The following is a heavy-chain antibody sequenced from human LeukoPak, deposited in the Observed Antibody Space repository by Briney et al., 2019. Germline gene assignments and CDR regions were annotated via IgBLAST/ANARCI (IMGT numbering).Heavy chain of an antibody. CDR1: GGSMSSGGYY. J-gene: IGHJ6*02. CDR3: ARDIVVVPAASGPYGMDV. D-gene: IGHD2-2*01. Sequence: SETLSLTCTVSGGSMSSGGYYWSWIRQHPGKGLEWIGYIYYSGSTYYNPSLKSRVTISVDTSKNQFSLKLSSVTAADTAVYYCARDIVVVPAASGPYGMDVWGQGTTVTVSS. CDR2: IYYSGST. V-gene: IGHV4-31*03.